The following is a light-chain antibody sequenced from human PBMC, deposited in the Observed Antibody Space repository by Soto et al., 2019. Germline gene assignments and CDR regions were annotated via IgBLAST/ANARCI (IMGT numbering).Light chain of an antibody. J-gene: IGKJ2*01. CDR3: QQYGAWPPET. CDR1: QSVSRN. V-gene: IGKV3-15*01. CDR2: GAS. Sequence: EVVLTQSPATLSVSPGDRATLSCRASQSVSRNLAWYQQKPGQAPRLLIYGASTRATGVPARFSGSGSATEFTISISSLQSEDVAVYYCQQYGAWPPETFGQGTQLDI.